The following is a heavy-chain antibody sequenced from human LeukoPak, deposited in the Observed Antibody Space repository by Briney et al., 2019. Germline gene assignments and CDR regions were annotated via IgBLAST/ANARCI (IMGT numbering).Heavy chain of an antibody. D-gene: IGHD5-18*01. CDR1: GFTFSSYS. CDR3: ARDKRYSYGVGLYYYYYMDV. J-gene: IGHJ6*03. Sequence: PGGSLRLSCAASGFTFSSYSMNWVRQAPGKGLEWVSSISSSSSYIYYADSVKGRFTISRDNAKNSLYLQMNSLRAEDTAVYYCARDKRYSYGVGLYYYYYMDVWGKGTTVTISS. V-gene: IGHV3-21*01. CDR2: ISSSSSYI.